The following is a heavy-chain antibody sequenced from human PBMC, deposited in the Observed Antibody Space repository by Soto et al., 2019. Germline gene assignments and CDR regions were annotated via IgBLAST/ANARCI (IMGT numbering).Heavy chain of an antibody. CDR1: GGSISSFD. CDR2: ISYSGST. J-gene: IGHJ4*02. D-gene: IGHD3-22*01. CDR3: ARQYTSGYAFDY. Sequence: QVQLQESGPGLVKPSETLSLTCTVSGGSISSFDWNWIRQSPGKGLEWIGYISYSGSTNYNPSLKCRVTISVDTSKNQFSLKLSSVTAADTAVYYCARQYTSGYAFDYWGQVTLVTVST. V-gene: IGHV4-59*08.